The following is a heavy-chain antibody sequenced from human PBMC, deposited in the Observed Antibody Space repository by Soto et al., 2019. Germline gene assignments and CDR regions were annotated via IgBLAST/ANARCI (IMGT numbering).Heavy chain of an antibody. D-gene: IGHD5-12*01. CDR3: ARQEVATINYYFDY. CDR1: GGSISSYY. Sequence: QVQLQESGPGLVKPSETLSLTCTVSGGSISSYYWSWIRQPPGKGLEWIGYIYYSGGTNYNPSLKSRVTISVDTSKNQFSLKLSSVTAADTAVYYCARQEVATINYYFDYWGQGTLVTVSS. V-gene: IGHV4-59*08. J-gene: IGHJ4*02. CDR2: IYYSGGT.